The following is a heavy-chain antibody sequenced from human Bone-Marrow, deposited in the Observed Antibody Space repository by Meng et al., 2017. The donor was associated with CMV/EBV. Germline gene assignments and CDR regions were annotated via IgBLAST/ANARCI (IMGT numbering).Heavy chain of an antibody. CDR2: IIPILGIA. CDR1: GGTFSSYA. V-gene: IGHV1-69*10. Sequence: SVKVCKASGGTFSSYAISWVRQAPGQGLEWMGGIIPILGIANYAQKFQGRVTITADKSTSTAYMELSSLRSEDTAVYYCANLIDCSSTSCYFDYWGQGTLVTVSS. J-gene: IGHJ4*02. CDR3: ANLIDCSSTSCYFDY. D-gene: IGHD2-2*01.